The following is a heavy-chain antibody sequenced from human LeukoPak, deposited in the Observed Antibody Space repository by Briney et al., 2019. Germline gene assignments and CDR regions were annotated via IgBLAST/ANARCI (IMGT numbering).Heavy chain of an antibody. V-gene: IGHV4-4*07. CDR2: IYTSGST. J-gene: IGHJ6*03. CDR3: ARDHVATISPWYYYYYMDV. D-gene: IGHD5-12*01. Sequence: SETLSLTCTVSGGSISSYYWIWIRQPAGKGLEWIGRIYTSGSTNYNRSLKSRVTMSVDTSKNQFSLKLSSVTAADTAVYYCARDHVATISPWYYYYYMDVWGKGTTVTVSS. CDR1: GGSISSYY.